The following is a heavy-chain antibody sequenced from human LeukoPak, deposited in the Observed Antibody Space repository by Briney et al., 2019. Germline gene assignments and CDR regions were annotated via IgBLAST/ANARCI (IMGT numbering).Heavy chain of an antibody. CDR3: ARARYCSSTSCCDGMDV. CDR2: ISSSGSTI. CDR1: GFTFSSYE. Sequence: GGSLRLSCAASGFTFSSYEMNWVRQAPGKGLEWVSYISSSGSTIYYADSVKGRFTISRDNAKNSLYLQMNRLRAEDTAVYYCARARYCSSTSCCDGMDVWGQGTTVTVSS. J-gene: IGHJ6*02. V-gene: IGHV3-48*03. D-gene: IGHD2-2*01.